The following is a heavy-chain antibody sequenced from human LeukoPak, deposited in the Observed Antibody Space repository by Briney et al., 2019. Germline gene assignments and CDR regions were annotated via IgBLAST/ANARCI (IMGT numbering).Heavy chain of an antibody. D-gene: IGHD3-22*01. J-gene: IGHJ4*02. V-gene: IGHV3-7*03. CDR3: AKGYRITMIVVVKVFDY. CDR1: GFTFSSYW. Sequence: GGSLRLSCAASGFTFSSYWMSWVRQAPGKGLEWVANIKQDGSEKYYVDSVKGRFTISRDNSKNTLYLQMNSLRAEDTAVYYCAKGYRITMIVVVKVFDYWGQGTLVTVSS. CDR2: IKQDGSEK.